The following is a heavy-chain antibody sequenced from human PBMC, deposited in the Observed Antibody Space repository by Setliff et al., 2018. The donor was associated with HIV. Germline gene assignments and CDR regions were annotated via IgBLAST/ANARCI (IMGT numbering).Heavy chain of an antibody. J-gene: IGHJ4*02. Sequence: SETLSLTCTVSGGSINSGSYYWNWIRQPAGKGLVWIGHIYASGSTNYNPSLKSRVTISADTSKIQFSLKLTSVTAADTAVYYCARNDDYGGKSHDCWGQGTLVTVSS. CDR2: IYASGST. V-gene: IGHV4-61*09. CDR3: ARNDDYGGKSHDC. D-gene: IGHD4-17*01. CDR1: GGSINSGSYY.